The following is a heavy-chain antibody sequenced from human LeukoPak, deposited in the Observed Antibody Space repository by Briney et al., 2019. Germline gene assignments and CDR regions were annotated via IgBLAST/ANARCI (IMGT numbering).Heavy chain of an antibody. CDR3: ARDPYSGSYGPYYYYYMDV. Sequence: AGGSLRLSCAASGFTFSSYAMSWVRQAPGKGLEWVSSITSDSRYMYYADSVKGRFTISRDNAKNSLYLQMNSLRAEDAALYFCARDPYSGSYGPYYYYYMDVWGKGATVTIPS. J-gene: IGHJ6*03. D-gene: IGHD1-26*01. V-gene: IGHV3-21*01. CDR2: ITSDSRYM. CDR1: GFTFSSYA.